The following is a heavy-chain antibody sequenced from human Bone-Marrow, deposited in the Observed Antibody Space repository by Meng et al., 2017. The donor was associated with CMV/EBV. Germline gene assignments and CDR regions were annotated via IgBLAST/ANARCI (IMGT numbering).Heavy chain of an antibody. V-gene: IGHV4-39*07. D-gene: IGHD3-10*01. CDR3: ARRRSSGGWFDP. J-gene: IGHJ5*02. Sequence: GSLRLSCTVSGGSISSSSYYWDWIRQPPGKGLEWIGSISYSGSTYYNPSLMSRVTISLDTSKNQFSLKLSSVTAADTAVYYCARRRSSGGWFDPWGQGTLVTVSS. CDR1: GGSISSSSYY. CDR2: ISYSGST.